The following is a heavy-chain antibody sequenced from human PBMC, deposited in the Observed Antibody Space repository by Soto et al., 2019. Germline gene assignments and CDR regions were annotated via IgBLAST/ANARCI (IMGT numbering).Heavy chain of an antibody. CDR1: GFTFSIYW. Sequence: PGGSLRLSCAASGFTFSIYWMHWVRQAPGKGLVWVSRINSDGSTIYYADSVKGRFTISIDNAKNSLYLQMNSLRAEDTAVYYCAREADYVNWFDPWGQGTLVTVSS. J-gene: IGHJ5*02. D-gene: IGHD4-17*01. V-gene: IGHV3-74*01. CDR3: AREADYVNWFDP. CDR2: INSDGSTI.